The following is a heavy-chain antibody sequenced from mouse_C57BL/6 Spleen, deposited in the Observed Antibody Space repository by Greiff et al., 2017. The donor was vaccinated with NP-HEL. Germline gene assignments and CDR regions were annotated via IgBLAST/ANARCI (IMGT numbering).Heavy chain of an antibody. CDR2: IYPGSGST. CDR3: AREEGIYYYGSDWYFDV. D-gene: IGHD1-1*01. V-gene: IGHV1-55*01. Sequence: VQLQQPGAELVKPGASVKMSCKASGYTFTSYWITWVKLRPGQGLEWIGDIYPGSGSTNYNEKFKSKATLTVDTSSSTAYMQLSSLTSEDSAVYYCAREEGIYYYGSDWYFDVWGTGTTVTVSS. CDR1: GYTFTSYW. J-gene: IGHJ1*03.